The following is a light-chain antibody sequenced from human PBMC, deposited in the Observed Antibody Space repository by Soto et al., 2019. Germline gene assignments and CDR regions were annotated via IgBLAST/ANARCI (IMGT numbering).Light chain of an antibody. CDR1: NNDVGAYTY. CDR3: SSYTSDTSPYV. CDR2: EVN. V-gene: IGLV2-14*01. Sequence: QSALTQPASVSGSPGQSITISCTGTNNDVGAYTYVSWYQQHPGKAPRLIIYEVNNRPSGLSNRFSGSKSGNTASLTISGLQADDDGDYYCSSYTSDTSPYVFGNGTKLTVL. J-gene: IGLJ1*01.